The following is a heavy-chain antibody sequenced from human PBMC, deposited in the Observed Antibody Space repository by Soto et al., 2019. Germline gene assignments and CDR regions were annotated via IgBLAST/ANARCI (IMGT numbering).Heavy chain of an antibody. Sequence: PSSTLSGTCAVSGGSSSGKSYAWRWIRQPPGKGLEWIGYILHTGGTQYNPSLKSRVSMSVDKSKNQFSLHLTSVTAADTVVYYCAILQFEEGFDYCRQG. CDR2: ILHTGGT. CDR1: GGSSSGKSYA. V-gene: IGHV4-30-2*01. J-gene: IGHJ4*02. D-gene: IGHD2-15*01. CDR3: AILQFEEGFDY.